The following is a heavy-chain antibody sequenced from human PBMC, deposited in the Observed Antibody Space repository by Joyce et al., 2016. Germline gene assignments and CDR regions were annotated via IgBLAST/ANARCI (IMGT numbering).Heavy chain of an antibody. V-gene: IGHV3-49*03. J-gene: IGHJ4*02. CDR3: TRNHVVQWLIPDH. Sequence: EVQVVESGGGLIQPGRSLRLSCATSGFTFGDYAMSWFRQARGRGLEWVGFIRTKSYGATTEYAASVKGRFTISRDDSKRGVSLLMSRLEAEDTAIYYCTRNHVVQWLIPDHWGQGTLVTVSS. CDR2: IRTKSYGATT. D-gene: IGHD6-19*01. CDR1: GFTFGDYA.